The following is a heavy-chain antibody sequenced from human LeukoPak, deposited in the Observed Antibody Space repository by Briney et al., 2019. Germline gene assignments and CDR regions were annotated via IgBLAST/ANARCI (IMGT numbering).Heavy chain of an antibody. CDR1: GFTFGSYS. Sequence: GGSLRLSCAASGFTFGSYSMNWVRQAPGKGLEWVSSISSSSSYIYYADSVKGRFTISRDNAKNSLYLQMNSLRAEDTAVYYCASQIHYDILTGTVDYWGQGTLVTVSS. V-gene: IGHV3-21*01. CDR2: ISSSSSYI. D-gene: IGHD3-9*01. J-gene: IGHJ4*02. CDR3: ASQIHYDILTGTVDY.